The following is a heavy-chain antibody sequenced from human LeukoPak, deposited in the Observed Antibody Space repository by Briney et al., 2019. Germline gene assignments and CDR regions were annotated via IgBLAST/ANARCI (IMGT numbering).Heavy chain of an antibody. CDR3: ARDLIAAPGTDAFDI. D-gene: IGHD6-13*01. Sequence: GGSLSLSCAASGFTFSSYWMHWVRQAPGKGLVWVSRINSDGSSTNYADSVKGRFTISKDNAKNTLYLQMNSLRAEDTAVYYCARDLIAAPGTDAFDIWGQGTMVTVSS. J-gene: IGHJ3*02. CDR1: GFTFSSYW. CDR2: INSDGSST. V-gene: IGHV3-74*01.